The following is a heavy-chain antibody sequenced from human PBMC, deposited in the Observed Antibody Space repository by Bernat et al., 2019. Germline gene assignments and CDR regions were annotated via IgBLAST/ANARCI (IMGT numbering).Heavy chain of an antibody. CDR1: GGTFSSYA. CDR3: AGALMITFGGVIVGSAFDI. V-gene: IGHV1-69*01. D-gene: IGHD3-16*02. CDR2: IIPIFGTA. Sequence: QVQLVQSGAEVKKPGSSVKVSCKASGGTFSSYAISWVRQAPGQGLEWMGGIIPIFGTANYAQKFQGRVTITADESTSTAYMELSSLRSEDTAVYYCAGALMITFGGVIVGSAFDIWGQGTMVTVSS. J-gene: IGHJ3*02.